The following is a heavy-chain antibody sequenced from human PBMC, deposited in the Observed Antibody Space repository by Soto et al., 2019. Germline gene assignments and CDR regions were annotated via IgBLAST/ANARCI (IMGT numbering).Heavy chain of an antibody. CDR2: IISKTDGETA. CDR1: GFTFSDAW. J-gene: IGHJ4*02. V-gene: IGHV3-15*01. Sequence: EVRLVESGGGLVRPGGSLRLSCAASGFTFSDAWMTWVRQGPGKGLEWVGRIISKTDGETADYAAPVKGRFSISRDDSKNMLYLQMNSLKSEDTGVYYCTTDYFFGSGTGDYWGQGSLVTVSS. D-gene: IGHD3-10*01. CDR3: TTDYFFGSGTGDY.